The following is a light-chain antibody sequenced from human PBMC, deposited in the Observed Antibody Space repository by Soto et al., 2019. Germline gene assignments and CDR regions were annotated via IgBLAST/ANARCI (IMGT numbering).Light chain of an antibody. V-gene: IGKV3-11*01. J-gene: IGKJ4*01. Sequence: EIVLTQSPATLSVSPGESATLSCRASQSVDSYLEWYQQKAGQAPSLLMYDVSNRATGIPARFSGSGSGTDFTLTISSVEPEDFAVYYCQQRRNWLPTFGGGTKVEIK. CDR2: DVS. CDR3: QQRRNWLPT. CDR1: QSVDSY.